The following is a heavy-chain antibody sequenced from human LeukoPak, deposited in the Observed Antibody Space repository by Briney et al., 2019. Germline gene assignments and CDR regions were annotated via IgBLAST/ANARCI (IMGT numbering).Heavy chain of an antibody. CDR1: GFPFSSYA. Sequence: GGSLRLSCAASGFPFSSYAMSWVRQAPGKGLEWVSAISGSGGSTYYADSVKGRFTISRDNSKNTLYLQMNSLGAEDTAVYYCAKDVRGVGAEFDYWGQGTLVTVSS. D-gene: IGHD3-10*02. CDR3: AKDVRGVGAEFDY. J-gene: IGHJ4*02. CDR2: ISGSGGST. V-gene: IGHV3-23*01.